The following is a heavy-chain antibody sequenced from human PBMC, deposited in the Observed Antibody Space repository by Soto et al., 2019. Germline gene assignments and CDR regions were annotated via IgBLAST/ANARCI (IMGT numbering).Heavy chain of an antibody. Sequence: QVQLVQYGAEVKKPGASVKVSCKTSGYTFTGYYIYWVRQAPGQGLEWMGWINPHSGGTDSSQKFQGRVTMTRDTSISTAYMELSRLRSDDTAVYYCAGTSCSSTTCPTTYWGQGTLVTVSS. CDR1: GYTFTGYY. J-gene: IGHJ4*02. D-gene: IGHD2-2*01. CDR2: INPHSGGT. CDR3: AGTSCSSTTCPTTY. V-gene: IGHV1-2*02.